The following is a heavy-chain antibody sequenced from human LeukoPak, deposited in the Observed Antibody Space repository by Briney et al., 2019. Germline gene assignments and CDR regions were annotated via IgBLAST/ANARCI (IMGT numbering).Heavy chain of an antibody. D-gene: IGHD6-13*01. CDR2: ISYSGSP. CDR3: TRAFASGWYDAFDI. J-gene: IGHJ3*02. Sequence: PSETLSLTCTVSGGSIGTYYWSWIRQPPGKGLEWIGHISYSGSPNYSPSLKSRVTISVDTSKNQFSLKLSSVTAADTAVYYCTRAFASGWYDAFDIWGQGTMVTVSS. V-gene: IGHV4-59*12. CDR1: GGSIGTYY.